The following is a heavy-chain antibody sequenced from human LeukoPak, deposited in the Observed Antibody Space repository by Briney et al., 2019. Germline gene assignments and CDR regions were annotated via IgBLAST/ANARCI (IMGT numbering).Heavy chain of an antibody. CDR1: GGSISSSSYY. CDR3: ARDEVVPAAQDI. Sequence: PSETLSLTCTVSGGSISSSSYYWGWIRQPPGKGLEWIGSIYHSGSTYYNPSLKSRVTISVDTSKNQFSLKLSSVTAADTAVYYCARDEVVPAAQDIWGQGTMVTVSS. V-gene: IGHV4-39*07. CDR2: IYHSGST. D-gene: IGHD2-2*01. J-gene: IGHJ3*02.